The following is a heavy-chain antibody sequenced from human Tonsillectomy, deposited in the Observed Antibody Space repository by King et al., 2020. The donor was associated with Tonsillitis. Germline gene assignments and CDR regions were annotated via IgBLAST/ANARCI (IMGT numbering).Heavy chain of an antibody. J-gene: IGHJ4*02. CDR2: INPSGGGT. Sequence: QLVQSVAEVKKPGASVKVSCKTSGYTFTSNYMHCVRQAPGQGLEWMGIINPSGGGTSYAQKFQGRVTMTRDTSTSTVYMELSSLRSEDTAVYYCARGHVDTGMGTFDYWGQGTLVTVSS. V-gene: IGHV1-46*01. CDR3: ARGHVDTGMGTFDY. CDR1: GYTFTSNY. D-gene: IGHD5-18*01.